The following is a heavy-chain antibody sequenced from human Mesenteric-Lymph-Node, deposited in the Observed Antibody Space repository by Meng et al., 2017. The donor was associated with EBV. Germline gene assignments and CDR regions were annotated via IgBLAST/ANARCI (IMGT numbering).Heavy chain of an antibody. CDR1: GDSVRSGIYY. CDR3: AKYDNGWRTFEY. Sequence: QLQASCPGLVKPSETLSLTFTVSGDSVRSGIYYWSWIRQPPGKEVEWIGYIYYSGSTDYNPSLKSRVTISVDTSKNQFSLKLSSVTAADTAVYYCAKYDNGWRTFEYWGQGTLVTVSS. D-gene: IGHD6-19*01. J-gene: IGHJ4*02. V-gene: IGHV4-61*01. CDR2: IYYSGST.